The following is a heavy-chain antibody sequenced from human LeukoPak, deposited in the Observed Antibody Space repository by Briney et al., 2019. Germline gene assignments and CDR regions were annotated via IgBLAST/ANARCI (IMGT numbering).Heavy chain of an antibody. Sequence: GGSLRLSCKVSGFTFNTYWMHWVRQAPGKGLVWVARMNHDGRVLTYAYSVKGRFTISIDNAKNTLYLQINSLRAEDTAVYYCARGRRCGLNDDWGGCFDSWGQGTLVTAST. V-gene: IGHV3-74*01. J-gene: IGHJ4*02. CDR3: ARGRRCGLNDDWGGCFDS. CDR2: MNHDGRVL. D-gene: IGHD3-16*01. CDR1: GFTFNTYW.